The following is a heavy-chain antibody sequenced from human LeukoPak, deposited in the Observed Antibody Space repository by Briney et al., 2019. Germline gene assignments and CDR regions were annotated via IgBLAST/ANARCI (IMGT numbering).Heavy chain of an antibody. Sequence: SVKVSCEASGGTFSSYAISWVRQAPGQGLEWMGRIIPIFGTANYAQKFQGRVTITTDESTSTAYMELSSLRSEDTAVYYCAREREDYYDSSGYYCGAFDIWGQGTMVTVSS. CDR2: IIPIFGTA. D-gene: IGHD3-22*01. J-gene: IGHJ3*02. V-gene: IGHV1-69*05. CDR1: GGTFSSYA. CDR3: AREREDYYDSSGYYCGAFDI.